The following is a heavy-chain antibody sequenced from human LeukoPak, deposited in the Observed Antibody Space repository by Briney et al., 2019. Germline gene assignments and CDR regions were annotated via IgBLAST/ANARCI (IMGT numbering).Heavy chain of an antibody. J-gene: IGHJ6*03. CDR1: GFSLSTSGMC. CDR2: IDWDDDK. V-gene: IGHV2-70*01. CDR3: ARYYYDSSGYYQGRDYMDV. D-gene: IGHD3-22*01. Sequence: SGPTLLKPTQTLTLTCTFSGFSLSTSGMCVNWIRQPPGKALEWLSLIDWDDDKYYSTSLKTGLTISKDTSKNQVVLTMTNMDPVDTATYYCARYYYDSSGYYQGRDYMDVWGKGTTVTVSS.